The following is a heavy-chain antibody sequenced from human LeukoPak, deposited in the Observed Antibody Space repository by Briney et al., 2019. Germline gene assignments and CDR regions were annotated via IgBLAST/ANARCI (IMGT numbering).Heavy chain of an antibody. Sequence: SGTLSLTCAVSGDSISSSHWWTWVRQPPGKGLEWIGEIYHRGTTNYNLSLKSRVTISVDRSKNQFSLRLTSVTAADTAVYYCARDYGSGDYYFTYWGQGALVTVSP. CDR1: GDSISSSHW. D-gene: IGHD3-10*01. CDR2: IYHRGTT. J-gene: IGHJ4*02. CDR3: ARDYGSGDYYFTY. V-gene: IGHV4-4*02.